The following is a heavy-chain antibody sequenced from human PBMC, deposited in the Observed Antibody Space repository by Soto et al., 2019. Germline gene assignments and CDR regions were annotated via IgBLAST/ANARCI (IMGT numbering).Heavy chain of an antibody. CDR3: ARENWFQDY. CDR2: VYFSGST. D-gene: IGHD3-9*01. CDR1: GDSVSSGDYY. J-gene: IGHJ4*02. V-gene: IGHV4-61*08. Sequence: SETLSLTCSVSGDSVSSGDYYWSWIRQPPGKGLEWIGHVYFSGSTNYIPSLKSRLTMSVDTAKNQFSLKLNSVTAADTAVYYCARENWFQDYWGQGALVTAPQ.